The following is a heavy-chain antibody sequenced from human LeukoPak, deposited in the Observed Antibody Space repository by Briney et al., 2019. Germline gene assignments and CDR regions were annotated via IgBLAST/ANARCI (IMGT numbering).Heavy chain of an antibody. V-gene: IGHV1-18*01. J-gene: IGHJ5*02. CDR1: GYAFTSYG. CDR2: ISAYNGNT. Sequence: GASVKVSCKASGYAFTSYGISWVRQAPGQGLEWMGWISAYNGNTNYAQKLQGRVTMTTDTSTSTAYMELRSLRSDDTAVYYCAKRTYYYDSSRYYPPYWFDPWGQGTLVTVSS. CDR3: AKRTYYYDSSRYYPPYWFDP. D-gene: IGHD3-22*01.